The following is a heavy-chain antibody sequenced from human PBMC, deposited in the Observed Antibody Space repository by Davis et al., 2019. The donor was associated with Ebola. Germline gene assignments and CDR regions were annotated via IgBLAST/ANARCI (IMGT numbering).Heavy chain of an antibody. CDR1: NGPITSYY. J-gene: IGHJ6*02. Sequence: MPSETLSLTCTVSNGPITSYYWSWIPQPPGRTLERLGNLYHTGTTNYTPSLKSRLSISLDTSKNQFSLKLTSVTAADTAVYYCARDGGNYVPWGLDVWGQGITVTVSS. D-gene: IGHD4-11*01. CDR3: ARDGGNYVPWGLDV. CDR2: LYHTGTT. V-gene: IGHV4-59*01.